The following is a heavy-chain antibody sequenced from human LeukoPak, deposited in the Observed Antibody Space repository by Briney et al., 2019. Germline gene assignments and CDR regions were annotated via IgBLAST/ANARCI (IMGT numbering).Heavy chain of an antibody. D-gene: IGHD3-3*01. J-gene: IGHJ5*02. CDR1: DGSISSSSYY. CDR3: ARQPRVLRLLEWLLYSWFDP. V-gene: IGHV4-39*01. CDR2: IYYSGST. Sequence: SETLSLTCTVSDGSISSSSYYWGWIRQPQGKGLEWIGSIYYSGSTYYNPSLKSRVTISVDTSKNQFSLKLSSVTAADTAVYYCARQPRVLRLLEWLLYSWFDPWGRGTLVTVSS.